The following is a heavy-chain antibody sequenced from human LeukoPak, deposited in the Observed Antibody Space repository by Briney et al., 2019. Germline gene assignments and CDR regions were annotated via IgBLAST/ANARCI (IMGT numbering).Heavy chain of an antibody. V-gene: IGHV3-30*04. CDR1: GFTFSSYA. D-gene: IGHD3-10*01. CDR2: ISYDGNNK. CDR3: ARDLRWGYGSGTYFDY. Sequence: PGGSLRLSCAASGFTFSSYAMHWVRQAPGKGLEWVAIISYDGNNKYYPDSVKGRFTISRDNSKNTLYLQLNSLRAEDTAVYYCARDLRWGYGSGTYFDYWGQGTLVTVS. J-gene: IGHJ4*02.